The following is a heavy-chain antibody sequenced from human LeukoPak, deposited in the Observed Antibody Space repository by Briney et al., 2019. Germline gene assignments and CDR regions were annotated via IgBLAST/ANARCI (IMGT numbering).Heavy chain of an antibody. D-gene: IGHD5-18*01. CDR2: INSDGSST. CDR3: ARATGYSYGSEFDY. CDR1: GFTFSSYW. Sequence: GGSLRLSCAASGFTFSSYWMHWVRQAPGKGXXXXXRINSDGSSTSYADSVKGRFTISRDNAKNTLYLQMNSLRAEDTAVYYCARATGYSYGSEFDYWGQGTLVTVSS. J-gene: IGHJ4*02. V-gene: IGHV3-74*01.